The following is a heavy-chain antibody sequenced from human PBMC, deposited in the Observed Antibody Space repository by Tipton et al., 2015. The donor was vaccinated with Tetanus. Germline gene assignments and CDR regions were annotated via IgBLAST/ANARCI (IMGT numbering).Heavy chain of an antibody. V-gene: IGHV3-23*01. Sequence: SLRLSCAASGFTFSSYAMSWVRQAPGKGLEWVSAISGSGGSTYYADSVKGRITISRDNSKNTLYLQMNSLRAEDTAVYYCAKGGGGSYRAAFDYWGQGTLVPVSS. CDR1: GFTFSSYA. D-gene: IGHD1-26*01. CDR3: AKGGGGSYRAAFDY. J-gene: IGHJ4*02. CDR2: ISGSGGST.